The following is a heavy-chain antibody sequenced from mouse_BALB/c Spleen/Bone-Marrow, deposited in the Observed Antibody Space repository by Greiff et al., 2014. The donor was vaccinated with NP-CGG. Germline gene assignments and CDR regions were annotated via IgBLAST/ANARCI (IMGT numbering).Heavy chain of an antibody. J-gene: IGHJ1*01. Sequence: EVKLMESGGGFVQPGGSLKLSCAASGFTFSSYIMSWVRQTPEKRLEWVAYISHSGGSSYHLDTVKGRFTISRDNAKNTLYLQMSSLKSEDTAMYYCARVSPYWYFDVWGAGTTVTVSS. CDR2: ISHSGGSS. V-gene: IGHV5-12-2*01. CDR3: ARVSPYWYFDV. D-gene: IGHD6-2*01. CDR1: GFTFSSYI.